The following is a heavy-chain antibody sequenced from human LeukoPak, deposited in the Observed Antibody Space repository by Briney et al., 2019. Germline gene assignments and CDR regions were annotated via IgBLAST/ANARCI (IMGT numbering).Heavy chain of an antibody. D-gene: IGHD2-2*02. CDR3: ARGVGEGYCSSTSCYSGDFDY. CDR2: ISAYNGNT. V-gene: IGHV1-18*01. J-gene: IGHJ4*02. Sequence: ASVKVSCKASGYTFTSYGISWVRQAPGQGLEWMGWISAYNGNTNYAQKLQGRVTMTTDTSTSTAYMELRSLRSDDTAVYYCARGVGEGYCSSTSCYSGDFDYWGQGALVTVSS. CDR1: GYTFTSYG.